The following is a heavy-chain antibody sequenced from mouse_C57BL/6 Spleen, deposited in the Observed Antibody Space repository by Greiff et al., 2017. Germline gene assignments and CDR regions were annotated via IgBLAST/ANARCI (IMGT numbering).Heavy chain of an antibody. V-gene: IGHV1-64*01. Sequence: QVQLQQPGAELVKPGASVKLSCKASGYTFTSYWMHWVKQGPGQGLEWIGMIHPNSGSTNYNETFKSKATLTVDKSSSTAYMQLSSLTSEDSAVXYGARRYGSSYWYFDVWGTGTTVTVSS. CDR1: GYTFTSYW. J-gene: IGHJ1*03. CDR3: ARRYGSSYWYFDV. CDR2: IHPNSGST. D-gene: IGHD1-1*01.